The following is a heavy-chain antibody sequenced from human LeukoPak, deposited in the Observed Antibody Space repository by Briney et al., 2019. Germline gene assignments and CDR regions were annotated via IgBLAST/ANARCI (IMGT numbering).Heavy chain of an antibody. CDR3: ARPYSSGWHYFDY. CDR1: GFTFSGYS. J-gene: IGHJ4*02. Sequence: GGSLRLSCAASGFTFSGYSMNWVRQAPGKGLEWVSYISSRSTTIYYADSVKGRFTISRDNAKNSLYLQMNNLRAEDTAVYYCARPYSSGWHYFDYWGQGTLVTVSS. D-gene: IGHD6-19*01. CDR2: ISSRSTTI. V-gene: IGHV3-48*01.